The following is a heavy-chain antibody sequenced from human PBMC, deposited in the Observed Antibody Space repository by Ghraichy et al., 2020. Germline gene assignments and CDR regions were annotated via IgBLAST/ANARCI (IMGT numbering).Heavy chain of an antibody. V-gene: IGHV3-30*02. Sequence: GGSLRLSCAASGFTFSSYGMHWVRQAPGKGLEWVAFIRYDGSNKYYADSVKGRFTISRDNSKNTLYLQMNSLRAEDTAVYYCAKDEKYYGDYGVPIDYWGQGTLVTVSS. CDR1: GFTFSSYG. D-gene: IGHD4-17*01. CDR2: IRYDGSNK. J-gene: IGHJ4*02. CDR3: AKDEKYYGDYGVPIDY.